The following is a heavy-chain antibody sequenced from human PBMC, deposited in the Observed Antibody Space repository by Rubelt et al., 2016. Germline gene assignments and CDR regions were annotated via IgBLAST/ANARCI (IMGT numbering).Heavy chain of an antibody. D-gene: IGHD5-18*01. CDR1: GYTFTGYY. J-gene: IGHJ4*02. V-gene: IGHV1-2*02. CDR2: INPNSGGT. Sequence: QVQLVQSGAEVKKPGASVKVSCKASGYTFTGYYMHWVRQAPGQGLEWMGWINPNSGGTNFERKFQGRVTMTGETSISTAYMELSRLRSDDTAVYYCARDGLTAGDYWGQGTLVTVSS. CDR3: ARDGLTAGDY.